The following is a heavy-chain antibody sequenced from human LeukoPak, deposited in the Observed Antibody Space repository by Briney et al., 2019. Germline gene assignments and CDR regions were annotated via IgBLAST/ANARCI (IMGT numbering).Heavy chain of an antibody. Sequence: GGSLRLSCAASGFTFSSYWMHWVRQVPGKGLVWVSRINGDGSTTTYADSVKGRFTISRDNAKNTLYLQMNSLRAEDTAVYFCTRGGVDYRGQGTLVTVSS. V-gene: IGHV3-74*01. CDR3: TRGGVDY. CDR1: GFTFSSYW. CDR2: INGDGSTT. J-gene: IGHJ4*02.